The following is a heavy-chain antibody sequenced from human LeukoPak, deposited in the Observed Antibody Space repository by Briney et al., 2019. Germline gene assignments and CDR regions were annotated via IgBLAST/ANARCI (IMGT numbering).Heavy chain of an antibody. CDR2: MNPSSCNI. Sequence: ASVKVSCKASGYTVTSYDSNWVRQGTGQGPEWMGWMNPSSCNIGYAQKFQGRVTITRNTSISTAYMELNSLRSDDTAVYYCARAGRYSYDSSGPNDWGQGTLVTVSS. D-gene: IGHD3-22*01. CDR1: GYTVTSYD. J-gene: IGHJ4*02. V-gene: IGHV1-8*01. CDR3: ARAGRYSYDSSGPND.